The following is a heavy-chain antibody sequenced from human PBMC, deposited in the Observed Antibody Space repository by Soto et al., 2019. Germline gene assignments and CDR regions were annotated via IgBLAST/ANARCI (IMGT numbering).Heavy chain of an antibody. J-gene: IGHJ4*02. Sequence: EVQLLESGGGLVQPGGSLRLSCAASGFTFSSYVMSWVRQAPGKGLEWVSGISGGSTYYADSVKGRFTIPRDNSKNMLYLQMNSLRAEDTAVYYCVKGWADYWGQGALVTVSS. CDR1: GFTFSSYV. D-gene: IGHD1-26*01. CDR3: VKGWADY. CDR2: ISGGST. V-gene: IGHV3-23*01.